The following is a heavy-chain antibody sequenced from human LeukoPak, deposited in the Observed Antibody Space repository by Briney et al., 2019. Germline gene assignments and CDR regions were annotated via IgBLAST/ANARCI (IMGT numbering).Heavy chain of an antibody. CDR2: INYGGST. CDR1: GGSFSGYH. D-gene: IGHD3-22*01. Sequence: SETLSLTCAVYGGSFSGYHWNWIRQAPGKGLEWIGEINYGGSTNYNPSLKSRVTISVDTSKNQFSLKLTSVTAADTAVYYCARRYGDYYSWGQGNLVTVSS. J-gene: IGHJ4*02. CDR3: ARRYGDYYS. V-gene: IGHV4-34*01.